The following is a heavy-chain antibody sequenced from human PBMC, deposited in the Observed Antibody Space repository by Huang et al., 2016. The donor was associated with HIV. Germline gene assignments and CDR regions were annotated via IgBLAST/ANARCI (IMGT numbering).Heavy chain of an antibody. CDR1: TFRFGAYW. J-gene: IGHJ6*02. V-gene: IGHV3-7*01. D-gene: IGHD1-7*01. Sequence: VESGGRLVQPGGSIRLSCVGSTFRFGAYWMSWVRQSPGKGLEVVANIKQDESEKYYVDSVKGRFKISRDNAKKVLFLEMNNVRVEDTATYYCATKTAAMDIWGQGTTVTVS. CDR3: ATKTAAMDI. CDR2: IKQDESEK.